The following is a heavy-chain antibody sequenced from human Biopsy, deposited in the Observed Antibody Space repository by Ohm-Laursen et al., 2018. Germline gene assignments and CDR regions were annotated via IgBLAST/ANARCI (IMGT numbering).Heavy chain of an antibody. CDR2: ISACSSYI. Sequence: SLRLSFAASGFTLSGYSKNWVCQAPRKGLELVSFISACSSYIYYADSVKGRFTVTRDNTKNKQYLHMNSLRAADTAIYFCATDVLPPGVGGPGLDSWGQGTPVTVSS. V-gene: IGHV3-21*06. CDR3: ATDVLPPGVGGPGLDS. CDR1: GFTLSGYS. J-gene: IGHJ5*01. D-gene: IGHD3-10*01.